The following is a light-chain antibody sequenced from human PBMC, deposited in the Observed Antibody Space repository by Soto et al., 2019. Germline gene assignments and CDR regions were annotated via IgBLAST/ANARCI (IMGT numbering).Light chain of an antibody. V-gene: IGKV3-20*01. CDR3: QRYGNSPRT. CDR2: GAS. CDR1: QSVSSNY. Sequence: EIVLTQSPGTLSLSPGEAATLSCRASQSVSSNYLAWYQQKRGQAPRLLIYGASSRATGIPDRFSGSGSGTDFTLTISRLESEDFAVYYCQRYGNSPRTFGQGTKVEIK. J-gene: IGKJ1*01.